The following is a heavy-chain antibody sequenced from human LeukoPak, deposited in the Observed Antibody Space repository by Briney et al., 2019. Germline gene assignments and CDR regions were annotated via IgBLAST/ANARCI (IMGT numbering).Heavy chain of an antibody. J-gene: IGHJ5*02. D-gene: IGHD2-15*01. CDR3: ASRAGYSYGS. Sequence: GRSLRLSCAASGFTFSSYAMTWVRQAPGKGLEWVSAITGTGGSTDYADSVRGRFTISRDNSKNTLYLQMNSLRAEDTAIYYCASRAGYSYGSWGQGTLVTVSS. CDR1: GFTFSSYA. CDR2: ITGTGGST. V-gene: IGHV3-23*01.